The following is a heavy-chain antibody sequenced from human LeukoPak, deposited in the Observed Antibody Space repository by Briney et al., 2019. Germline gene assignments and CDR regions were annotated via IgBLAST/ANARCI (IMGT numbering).Heavy chain of an antibody. CDR1: GFTFSNYW. D-gene: IGHD6-13*01. Sequence: GGSLRLSCAASGFTFSNYWMSWVRQPPAKGLEWVANIKEDGSEKYYVDSVKGRFTISRDNARNSLYPQMNSLRAEDTAVYYCASGRQLGYWGQGTLVTVSS. J-gene: IGHJ4*02. CDR2: IKEDGSEK. CDR3: ASGRQLGY. V-gene: IGHV3-7*01.